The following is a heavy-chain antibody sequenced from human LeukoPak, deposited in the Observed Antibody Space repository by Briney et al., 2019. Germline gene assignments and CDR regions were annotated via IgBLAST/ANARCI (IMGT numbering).Heavy chain of an antibody. CDR1: GGSISSSSYY. CDR3: ARGDLNSSIDY. CDR2: IYYSGST. V-gene: IGHV4-39*07. J-gene: IGHJ4*02. Sequence: SETLSLTCTVSGGSISSSSYYWGWIRQPPGKGLEWIGSIYYSGSTNYNPSLKSRVTISVDTSKNQFSLKLSSVTAADTAVYYCARGDLNSSIDYWGQGTLVTVSS. D-gene: IGHD6-13*01.